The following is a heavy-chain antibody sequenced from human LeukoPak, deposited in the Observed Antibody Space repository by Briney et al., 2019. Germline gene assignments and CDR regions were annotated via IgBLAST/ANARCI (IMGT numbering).Heavy chain of an antibody. CDR2: INSGGRT. V-gene: IGHV3-23*01. CDR1: GFTFSTYS. J-gene: IGHJ4*02. D-gene: IGHD6-19*01. CDR3: AKGLRAVAGTFDY. Sequence: GGSLRLSCAASGFTFSTYSMSWVRQAPGKGLEWVSLINSGGRTYYADSVKGRFTISRDNSKNTLYLQMNSLRAEDTAVYYCAKGLRAVAGTFDYWGQGTLVTVSS.